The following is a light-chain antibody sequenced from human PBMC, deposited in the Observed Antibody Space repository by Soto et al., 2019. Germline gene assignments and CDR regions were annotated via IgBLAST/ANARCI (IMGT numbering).Light chain of an antibody. Sequence: DIQMTQSPSTLPASVGDRVTITCRASQSINSWLAWYQHKPGKAPKVLIYEASTQESGVPSRFVGSGFGTEFSLTISSLQPDDFATYYCQQYSSYSPFTFGQGTKLQIK. CDR2: EAS. J-gene: IGKJ2*01. V-gene: IGKV1-5*03. CDR3: QQYSSYSPFT. CDR1: QSINSW.